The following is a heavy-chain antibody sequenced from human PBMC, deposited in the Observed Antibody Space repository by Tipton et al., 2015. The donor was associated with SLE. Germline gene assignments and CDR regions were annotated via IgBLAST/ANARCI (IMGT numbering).Heavy chain of an antibody. D-gene: IGHD1-14*01. CDR2: IGPVGDT. V-gene: IGHV3-13*01. J-gene: IGHJ3*02. CDR3: ARETFESRGFGSFDI. Sequence: SLRLSCAASGFTFRKYEMHWVRQSTEKGLEWVSAIGPVGDTYYADSVKGRFTLPREDAKNSFYLQMNSLRVGDTAVYYCARETFESRGFGSFDIWGLGTMVIVSS. CDR1: GFTFRKYE.